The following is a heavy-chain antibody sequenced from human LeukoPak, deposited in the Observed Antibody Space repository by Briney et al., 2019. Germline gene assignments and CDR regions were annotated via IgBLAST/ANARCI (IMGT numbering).Heavy chain of an antibody. CDR1: GFTFSNYA. D-gene: IGHD3-22*01. CDR2: ISGGGGST. Sequence: GGSLRLSCAASGFTFSNYAMSWVRQAPGKGLEWVSAISGGGGSTYDADSVKGRVTISRDNSKNTLYLQMNSLRAEDTAVYYCARIMRDYYDSSGYYYGDAFDIWGQGTMVTVSS. J-gene: IGHJ3*02. CDR3: ARIMRDYYDSSGYYYGDAFDI. V-gene: IGHV3-23*01.